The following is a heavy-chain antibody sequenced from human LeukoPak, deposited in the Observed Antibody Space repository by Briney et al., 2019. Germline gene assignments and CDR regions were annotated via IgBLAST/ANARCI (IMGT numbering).Heavy chain of an antibody. J-gene: IGHJ4*02. CDR1: GYTFTDYH. V-gene: IGHV1-2*02. CDR2: INPNNGGT. D-gene: IGHD6-19*01. CDR3: TRFRHVAVAGTPHFDY. Sequence: ASVKVSCKASGYTFTDYHIHWVRQAPGQGLEWMGWINPNNGGTNYAEKFHGRLTTTRDTSISTAFMELSGLRSDDTAVYYCTRFRHVAVAGTPHFDYWGQGALVTVSS.